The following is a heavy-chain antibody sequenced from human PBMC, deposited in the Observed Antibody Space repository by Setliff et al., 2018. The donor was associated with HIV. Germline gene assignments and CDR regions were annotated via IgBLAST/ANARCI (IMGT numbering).Heavy chain of an antibody. CDR2: ISYDGSNK. J-gene: IGHJ6*03. CDR3: ARGCSGGSCAPTYSYFFMDV. V-gene: IGHV3-30*04. CDR1: GFTFNTYA. D-gene: IGHD2-15*01. Sequence: PGGSLRLSCAASGFTFNTYAMHWVRQAPGKGLEWVAVISYDGSNKYYADSVKGRFTISRDNSKDTLSLQMYSLGPEDTAVYYCARGCSGGSCAPTYSYFFMDVWGKGTTVTVSS.